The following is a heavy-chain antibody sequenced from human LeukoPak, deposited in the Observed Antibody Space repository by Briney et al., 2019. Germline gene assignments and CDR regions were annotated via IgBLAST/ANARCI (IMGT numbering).Heavy chain of an antibody. V-gene: IGHV4-39*01. J-gene: IGHJ4*02. CDR3: ARQERITMVRGDYYFDY. Sequence: SETLSLTCTVSGGSISSSSYYWGWVRQPSGKGLEWIGSIYYSGSTYYNPSLKSRVTISVDTSKNQFSLKLSSVTAADTAVYYCARQERITMVRGDYYFDYWGQGTLVTVSS. CDR1: GGSISSSSYY. CDR2: IYYSGST. D-gene: IGHD3-10*01.